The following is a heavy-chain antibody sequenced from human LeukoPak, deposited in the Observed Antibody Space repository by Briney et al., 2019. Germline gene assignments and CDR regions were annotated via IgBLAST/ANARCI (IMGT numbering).Heavy chain of an antibody. Sequence: PGGSLRISCAASGFTFSDYYMSWIRQAPGKGLEWVSYISSSGSTVYYADSVKGRFTIPRDNTKNSLYLQMNSLRAEDTAVYFCASQYTSSRIFDDWGQGTLVTVSS. V-gene: IGHV3-11*04. J-gene: IGHJ4*02. D-gene: IGHD6-13*01. CDR2: ISSSGSTV. CDR1: GFTFSDYY. CDR3: ASQYTSSRIFDD.